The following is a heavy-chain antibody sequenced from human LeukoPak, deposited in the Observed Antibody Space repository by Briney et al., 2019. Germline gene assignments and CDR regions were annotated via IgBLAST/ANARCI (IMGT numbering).Heavy chain of an antibody. V-gene: IGHV3-7*01. J-gene: IGHJ4*02. CDR3: ARARPFDY. Sequence: GGSLRLSCAASGFTFSSYWVGWVRQAPGKGLEWVANIKQDGSEKYYVDSVKGRFTISRDNAKNSLYLQMNSLRAEDTAVCYCARARPFDYWGQGTLVTVSS. CDR1: GFTFSSYW. CDR2: IKQDGSEK.